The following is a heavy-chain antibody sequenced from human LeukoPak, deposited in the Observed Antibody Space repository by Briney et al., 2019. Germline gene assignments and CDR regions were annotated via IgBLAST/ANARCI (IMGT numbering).Heavy chain of an antibody. CDR1: GFTFGDYA. J-gene: IGHJ4*02. Sequence: PGGSLRLSCTASGFTFGDYAMSWVRQAPGKGLEWVGFIRSKTYDGTTEYAAPVKGRFTISRDDSKRIAYLQMNSLKTEDTAVYYCTTDWHDYVWGSYPIGYWGQGTLVTVSS. V-gene: IGHV3-49*04. CDR2: IRSKTYDGTT. D-gene: IGHD3-16*02. CDR3: TTDWHDYVWGSYPIGY.